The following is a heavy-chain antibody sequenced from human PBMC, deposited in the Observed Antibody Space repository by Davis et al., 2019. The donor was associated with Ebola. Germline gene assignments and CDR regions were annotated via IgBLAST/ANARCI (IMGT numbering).Heavy chain of an antibody. V-gene: IGHV4-4*07. D-gene: IGHD6-13*01. J-gene: IGHJ4*02. Sequence: PGGSLRLSCTVSGGSISSYYWSWIRQPAGKGLEWIGRIYTSGSTNYNPSLKSRVTMSVDTSKNQFSLKLSSVTAADTAVYYCARVKGIAAAGRPVDYFDYWGQGTLVTVSS. CDR3: ARVKGIAAAGRPVDYFDY. CDR1: GGSISSYY. CDR2: IYTSGST.